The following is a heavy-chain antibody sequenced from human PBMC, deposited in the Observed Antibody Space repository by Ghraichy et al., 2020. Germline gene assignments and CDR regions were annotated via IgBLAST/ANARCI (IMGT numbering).Heavy chain of an antibody. V-gene: IGHV4-38-2*01. CDR2: MSHSGST. Sequence: SETLSLTCAVSGYPISSGYFWGWIRQPPGKGLEWIGSMSHSGSTYYNPSLKSRVIILIDTSKNQFSLRLSSVTAADTAMYYCARVRHGDSADWYLFDPWGQGTLVTVSS. J-gene: IGHJ5*02. CDR3: ARVRHGDSADWYLFDP. CDR1: GYPISSGYF. D-gene: IGHD3-9*01.